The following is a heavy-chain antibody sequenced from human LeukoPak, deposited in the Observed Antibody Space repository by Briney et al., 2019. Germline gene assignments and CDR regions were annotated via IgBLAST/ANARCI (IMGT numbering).Heavy chain of an antibody. CDR1: GFTFSTYG. CDR2: ISSSGDST. D-gene: IGHD2-8*01. J-gene: IGHJ4*02. CDR3: ARSVGNGYFDY. Sequence: GGSLRLSCAASGFTFSTYGMSWVRQAPGKGLEWVSAISSSGDSTYYADSVKGRFTIPRDNSKNTVYLQMNSLRADDTAVYYCARSVGNGYFDYWGQGTLVTVSS. V-gene: IGHV3-23*01.